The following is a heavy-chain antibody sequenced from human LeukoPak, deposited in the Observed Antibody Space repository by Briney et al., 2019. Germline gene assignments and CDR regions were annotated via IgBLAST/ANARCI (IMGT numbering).Heavy chain of an antibody. CDR2: INAGVGNT. Sequence: GASVKVSCKASGYTFTSYAMHWVRQAPGQGLEWMGWINAGVGNTKYSQKFQDRVTITRDTSASTAYMELSSLRSEDTAVYFCARDLFRGSGSYNYFDYWGQGTLVTVSS. CDR3: ARDLFRGSGSYNYFDY. D-gene: IGHD1-26*01. J-gene: IGHJ4*02. V-gene: IGHV1-3*01. CDR1: GYTFTSYA.